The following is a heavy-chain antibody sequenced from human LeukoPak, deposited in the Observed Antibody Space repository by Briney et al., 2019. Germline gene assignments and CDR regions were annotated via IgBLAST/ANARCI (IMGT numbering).Heavy chain of an antibody. D-gene: IGHD3-10*01. CDR2: ISFNEEDK. CDR1: GFDISAYG. V-gene: IGHV3-30*02. CDR3: ATALMWFGHVSRDNDY. J-gene: IGHJ4*02. Sequence: GGSLRLSCSASGFDISAYGMNWVRRAPGKGLEWVTFISFNEEDKDYADSVRGRFTISRDNFKNTVYLEMSSLAPEDTAVYYCATALMWFGHVSRDNDYWGQGTLVTASS.